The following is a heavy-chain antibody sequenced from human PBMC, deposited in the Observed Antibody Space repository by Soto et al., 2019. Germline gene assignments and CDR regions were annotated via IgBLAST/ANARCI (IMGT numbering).Heavy chain of an antibody. Sequence: QERLVQSGAEVRKPGSSVKVSCKVTGGTSTRYAINWVRQAPGQGLEWMGGIVRRFGTSKYAQKFQGRVTITTDTSTNIAYMELRSLRSEDTAVYYCNRGSEYDFWSGYLWGQGTLVSVSS. CDR1: GGTSTRYA. V-gene: IGHV1-69*06. D-gene: IGHD3-3*01. CDR2: IVRRFGTS. CDR3: NRGSEYDFWSGYL. J-gene: IGHJ4*02.